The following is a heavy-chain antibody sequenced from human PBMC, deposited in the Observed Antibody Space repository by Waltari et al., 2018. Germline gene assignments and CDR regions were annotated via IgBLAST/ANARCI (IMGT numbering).Heavy chain of an antibody. CDR3: AKEIRPNDY. Sequence: EVQLLESGGGLVQPGGSLRRSCVVSGLPFSTSAMSWVRQAPGRGREWVSSISISGGKMYYGDSVRGRFTISRDNSKNALYLQMNSLRAEDTAVYYCAKEIRPNDYWGQGTLVTVSS. V-gene: IGHV3-23*01. CDR2: ISISGGKM. J-gene: IGHJ4*02. CDR1: GLPFSTSA.